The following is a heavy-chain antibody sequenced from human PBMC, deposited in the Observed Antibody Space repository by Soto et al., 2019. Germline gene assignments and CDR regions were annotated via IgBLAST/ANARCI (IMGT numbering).Heavy chain of an antibody. D-gene: IGHD3-10*01. CDR1: GGSFTTYS. CDR3: AREVARTVRGVNLYHYCAMDV. J-gene: IGHJ6*02. CDR2: IIPISGTP. Sequence: QVQLVQSGAEVKTPGSSVKVSCKASGGSFTTYSISWVRQAPGQGLEWMGGIIPISGTPNYAQKFQGRVTITADKYTTTAYMELNSLRFEDTAVYYCAREVARTVRGVNLYHYCAMDVWGQGTTVTVPS. V-gene: IGHV1-69*06.